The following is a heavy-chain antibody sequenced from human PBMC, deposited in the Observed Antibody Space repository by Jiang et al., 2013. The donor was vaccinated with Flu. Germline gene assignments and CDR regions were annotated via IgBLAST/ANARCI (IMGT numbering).Heavy chain of an antibody. V-gene: IGHV4-34*01. CDR2: INHIGST. CDR3: ARGRPSHWYTGWFDP. J-gene: IGHJ5*02. CDR1: GDSVSDNF. D-gene: IGHD1-26*01. Sequence: LLKPSETLSLTCAALGDSVSDNFWSWFRQSPGKGLEWIGEINHIGSTNYNPSLTGRVTISLDTSENQFSLKLSSTTAADTAMYYCARGRPSHWYTGWFDPWGQGTLVTVSS.